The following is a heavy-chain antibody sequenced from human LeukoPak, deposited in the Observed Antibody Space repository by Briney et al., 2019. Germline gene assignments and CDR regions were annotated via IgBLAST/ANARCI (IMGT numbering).Heavy chain of an antibody. D-gene: IGHD2-21*02. CDR3: TTDSPAYCGGDCYSLFDY. Sequence: GGSLRLSCAASGFTFSNAWMSWVRQAPGKGLEWVGRIKSKTDGGITDYAAPVKGRFTISRDDSKNTLYLQMNSLKTEDTAVYYCTTDSPAYCGGDCYSLFDYWGQGTLVTVSS. V-gene: IGHV3-15*01. J-gene: IGHJ4*02. CDR1: GFTFSNAW. CDR2: IKSKTDGGIT.